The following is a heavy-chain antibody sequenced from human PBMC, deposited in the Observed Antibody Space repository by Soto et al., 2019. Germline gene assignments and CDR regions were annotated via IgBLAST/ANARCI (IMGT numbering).Heavy chain of an antibody. V-gene: IGHV3-30*18. J-gene: IGHJ4*02. CDR2: ISYDGSDK. CDR3: AKDNPTIAY. CDR1: GFTFSSSA. Sequence: QMQLVESGGGVVQPGTSLRLSCAASGFTFSSSAMHWVRQAPGKGLEWVAIISYDGSDKHYGDSLEGRFTISRDNSKNTLFLQMNSLRPDDTAIYYCAKDNPTIAYWGQGTLVTVSS.